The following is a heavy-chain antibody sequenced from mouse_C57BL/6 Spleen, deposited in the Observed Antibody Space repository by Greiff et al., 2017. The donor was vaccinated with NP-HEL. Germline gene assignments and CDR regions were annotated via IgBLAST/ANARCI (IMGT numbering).Heavy chain of an antibody. CDR3: ARQDWGRGFDY. CDR1: GFTFSSYG. CDR2: ISSGGSYT. Sequence: EVKVVESGGDLVKPGGSLKLSCAASGFTFSSYGMSWVRQTPDKRLEWVATISSGGSYTYYPDSVKGRFTISRDNAKNTLYLQMSSLKSEDTAMYYCARQDWGRGFDYWGQGTTLTVSS. D-gene: IGHD4-1*01. V-gene: IGHV5-6*01. J-gene: IGHJ2*01.